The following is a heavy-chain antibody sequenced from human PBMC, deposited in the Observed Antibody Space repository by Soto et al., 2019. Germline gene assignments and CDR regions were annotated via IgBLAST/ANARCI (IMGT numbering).Heavy chain of an antibody. J-gene: IGHJ6*01. D-gene: IGHD3-9*01. V-gene: IGHV3-7*01. CDR1: GFTFSSYW. CDR3: ARDRGLRYFDWLGYYYYGMDV. CDR2: IKQDGSEK. Sequence: EVQLVESGGGLVQPGGSLRLSCAASGFTFSSYWMSWVRQAPGKGLEWVANIKQDGSEKYYVDSVKGRFTISKDNAKNSLYLQMNSLRAEDTAVYYCARDRGLRYFDWLGYYYYGMDVW.